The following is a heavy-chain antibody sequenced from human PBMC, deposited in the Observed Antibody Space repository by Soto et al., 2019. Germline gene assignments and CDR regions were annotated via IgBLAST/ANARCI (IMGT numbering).Heavy chain of an antibody. Sequence: SLRLSCAASGFTFSSYWMHCVRQAPGKGLVWVSRIKTDGGSTNYADSVKGRFTISRDNAKNTLYLEMNSLRDEDTAVYYCAIVGATPYHFDYWGQGILVTVSS. D-gene: IGHD1-26*01. CDR2: IKTDGGST. V-gene: IGHV3-74*01. CDR1: GFTFSSYW. J-gene: IGHJ4*02. CDR3: AIVGATPYHFDY.